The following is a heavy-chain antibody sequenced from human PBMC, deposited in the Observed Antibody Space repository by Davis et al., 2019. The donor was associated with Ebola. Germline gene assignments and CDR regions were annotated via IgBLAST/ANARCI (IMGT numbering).Heavy chain of an antibody. J-gene: IGHJ4*02. Sequence: SVKVSCKASGGTFSSYAISWVRQAPGQGLEWMGGIIPIFGTANYAQKFQGRVTITADESTSTAYMELSSLRSEDTALYYCARDLGYYGSGSTSDDYWGQGTLVTVSS. D-gene: IGHD3-10*01. CDR2: IIPIFGTA. CDR1: GGTFSSYA. CDR3: ARDLGYYGSGSTSDDY. V-gene: IGHV1-69*13.